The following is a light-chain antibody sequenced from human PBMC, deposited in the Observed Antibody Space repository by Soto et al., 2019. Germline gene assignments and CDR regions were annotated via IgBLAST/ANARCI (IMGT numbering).Light chain of an antibody. Sequence: EIVLTQSPGTLSLSPGERATLSCRACQSVSSSYLAWYQQKPGQAPRLLIYGASSRATGITDRFSGSGSGTDFTLTISRLEPEDFGVYYCQQYGSSPWTFGQGTKVEIK. CDR1: QSVSSSY. V-gene: IGKV3-20*01. CDR3: QQYGSSPWT. J-gene: IGKJ1*01. CDR2: GAS.